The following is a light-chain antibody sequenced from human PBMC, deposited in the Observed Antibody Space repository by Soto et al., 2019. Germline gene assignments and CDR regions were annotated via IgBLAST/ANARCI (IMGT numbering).Light chain of an antibody. V-gene: IGKV1-39*01. CDR2: AAS. J-gene: IGKJ2*01. CDR3: QLSNMTPHT. CDR1: QGVSAY. Sequence: IQMTQSPSFLSASVGDRVSITCRASQGVSAYLLWYQQTQGKAPKLLIYAASNLLSGVPSRFSGSGSGKKFTLTISSLQPEDFATCDGQLSNMTPHTFGHGTKLET.